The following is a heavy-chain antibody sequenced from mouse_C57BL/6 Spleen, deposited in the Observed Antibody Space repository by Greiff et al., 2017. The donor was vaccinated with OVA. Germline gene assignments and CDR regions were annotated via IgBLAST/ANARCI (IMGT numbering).Heavy chain of an antibody. D-gene: IGHD2-2*01. CDR1: GYAFSSSW. V-gene: IGHV1-80*01. CDR3: ARRACGMVTGYVDV. CDR2: IYPGDGDT. J-gene: IGHJ1*03. Sequence: QVQLKESGAELVKPGASVKISCKASGYAFSSSWMNWVKQRPGKGLEWIGQIYPGDGDTNYNGKFKGKATLTADTASSSAYMQLSSLTSEDSAVYVSARRACGMVTGYVDVWGTGTTVTVAS.